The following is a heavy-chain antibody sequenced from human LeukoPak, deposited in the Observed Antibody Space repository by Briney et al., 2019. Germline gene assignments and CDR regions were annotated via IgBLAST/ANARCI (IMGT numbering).Heavy chain of an antibody. V-gene: IGHV1-2*02. D-gene: IGHD4-17*01. CDR1: GYTFTGYY. CDR2: INPNSGGT. Sequence: GASVKVSCKASGYTFTGYYMHWVRQAPGQGPEWMGWINPNSGGTNYAQKFQGRVTMTRDTSISTAYMELSRLRSDDTAVYYCARDAWYGDYRYYFDYWGQGTLVTVSS. J-gene: IGHJ4*02. CDR3: ARDAWYGDYRYYFDY.